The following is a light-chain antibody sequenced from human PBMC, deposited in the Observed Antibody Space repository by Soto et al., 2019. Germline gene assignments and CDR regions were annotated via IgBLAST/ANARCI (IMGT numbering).Light chain of an antibody. CDR3: SSYAGGSTLYV. CDR2: DVT. V-gene: IGLV2-14*01. Sequence: QSVLTQPASVSGSPGQSITISCTGTSSDVGGYNYVSWYQQHPGKAPKLIIYDVTTRPSGVSNRFSDSKSGNTASLTISGLQAEDEADYYCSSYAGGSTLYVFGTGTKLTVL. CDR1: SSDVGGYNY. J-gene: IGLJ1*01.